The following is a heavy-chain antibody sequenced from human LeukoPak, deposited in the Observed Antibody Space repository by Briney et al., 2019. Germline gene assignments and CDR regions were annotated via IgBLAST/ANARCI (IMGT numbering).Heavy chain of an antibody. V-gene: IGHV1-18*01. Sequence: ASVKVSCTASGYTFTSYGISWVRQAPGQGLEWMGWISAYNGNTNYAQKLQGRVTMTTDTSTSTAYMELRSLRSDDTAVYYCARDARWLPALGDWYFDLWGRGTLVTVSS. CDR2: ISAYNGNT. J-gene: IGHJ2*01. CDR1: GYTFTSYG. D-gene: IGHD5-12*01. CDR3: ARDARWLPALGDWYFDL.